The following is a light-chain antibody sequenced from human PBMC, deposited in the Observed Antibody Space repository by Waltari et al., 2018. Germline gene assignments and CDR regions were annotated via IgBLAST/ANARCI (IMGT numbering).Light chain of an antibody. J-gene: IGKJ3*01. CDR1: QSVSNY. Sequence: EIVLTQSPATLSLSPGERATLSCEASQSVSNYLRWYQQKRGQTPRLLIYDASSRATGIPASFSGSGSGTDFTLTISGLEPEDSAVYYCQLRYSWPPKFTFGPGTKVEIK. CDR2: DAS. CDR3: QLRYSWPPKFT. V-gene: IGKV3-11*01.